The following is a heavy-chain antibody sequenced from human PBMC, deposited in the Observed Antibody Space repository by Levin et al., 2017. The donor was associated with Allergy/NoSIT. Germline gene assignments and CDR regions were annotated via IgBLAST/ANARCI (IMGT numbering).Heavy chain of an antibody. CDR1: GFTFSSYA. CDR3: ARDLWFGESPFDY. D-gene: IGHD3-10*01. V-gene: IGHV3-30-3*01. J-gene: IGHJ4*02. Sequence: SCAASGFTFSSYAMHWVRQAPGKGLEWVAVISYDGSNKYYADSVKGRFTISRDNSKNTLYLQMNSLRAEDTAVYYCARDLWFGESPFDYWGQGTLVTVSS. CDR2: ISYDGSNK.